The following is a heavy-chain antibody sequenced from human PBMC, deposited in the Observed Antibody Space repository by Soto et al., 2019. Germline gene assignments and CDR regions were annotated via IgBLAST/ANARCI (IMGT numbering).Heavy chain of an antibody. Sequence: SETLSLTCAVYGGSFSDYYWNWLRQPPGKGLECIGEISHSGSADYNPSLKGRVTISVDTSRNQFSLKLTSVTAADTAVYYCARRGKSSGYAPDYWGQGTLVTVS. D-gene: IGHD5-12*01. V-gene: IGHV4-34*01. CDR1: GGSFSDYY. CDR3: ARRGKSSGYAPDY. J-gene: IGHJ4*02. CDR2: ISHSGSA.